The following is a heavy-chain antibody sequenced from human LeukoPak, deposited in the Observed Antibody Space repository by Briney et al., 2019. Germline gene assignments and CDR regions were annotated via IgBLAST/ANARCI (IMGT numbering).Heavy chain of an antibody. J-gene: IGHJ6*03. CDR2: ISAYNGNT. Sequence: ASVKVSCKASGYTFTIYGISWVRQAPGQGLEWMGWISAYNGNTNYAQKLQGRVTMTTDTSTSTAYMELRSLRSDDTAVYYCARGTTVTTRYYYYYYYMDVWGKGTTVTVSS. V-gene: IGHV1-18*01. D-gene: IGHD4-11*01. CDR1: GYTFTIYG. CDR3: ARGTTVTTRYYYYYYYMDV.